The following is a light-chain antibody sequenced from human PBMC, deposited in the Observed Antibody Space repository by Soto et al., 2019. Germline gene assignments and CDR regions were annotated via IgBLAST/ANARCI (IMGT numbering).Light chain of an antibody. CDR1: QSVSSNY. J-gene: IGKJ4*01. Sequence: ILFPQSLCPLSLSAGERSRLSCRASQSVSSNYLAWYQQKPGQAPRLLIYGASTRATGILDRFSGSGSGTDFTLPTSRMEPEDYVAYYCQQYGNSPPLTFGGGTKVDIK. CDR3: QQYGNSPPLT. CDR2: GAS. V-gene: IGKV3-20*01.